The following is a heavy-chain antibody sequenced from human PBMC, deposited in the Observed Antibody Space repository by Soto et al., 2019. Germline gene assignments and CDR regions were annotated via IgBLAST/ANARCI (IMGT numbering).Heavy chain of an antibody. J-gene: IGHJ4*02. CDR1: GFTFADSA. D-gene: IGHD1-26*01. CDR3: ATANHTSTFDY. Sequence: GGSVKVSCKAAGFTFADSAVQWVRQARGQSLEWIGRIIVDSGNTKSAEKFTERVSMSWDMSTSTAFMELRSLSSDDTAVYYCATANHTSTFDYWGLGTLVTVYS. V-gene: IGHV1-58*01. CDR2: IIVDSGNT.